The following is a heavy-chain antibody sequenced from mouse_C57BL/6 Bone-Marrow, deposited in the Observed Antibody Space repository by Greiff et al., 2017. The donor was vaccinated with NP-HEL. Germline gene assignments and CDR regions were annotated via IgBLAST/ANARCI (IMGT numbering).Heavy chain of an antibody. CDR2: IDPENGDT. V-gene: IGHV14-4*01. J-gene: IGHJ4*01. CDR1: GFNFKDDY. Sequence: VQLQQSGAELVRPGASVKMSCTASGFNFKDDYMHWVKQRPEQGLEWIGWIDPENGDTEYASKFQGKATITADTSSNTAYMQLSSLTSEDTAVYYCTPWVGAVDYWGQGTAITVSS. CDR3: TPWVGAVDY.